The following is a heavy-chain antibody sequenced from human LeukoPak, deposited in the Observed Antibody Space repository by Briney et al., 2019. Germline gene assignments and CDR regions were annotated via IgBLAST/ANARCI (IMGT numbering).Heavy chain of an antibody. V-gene: IGHV1-18*01. CDR1: GYTFTNYG. Sequence: ALVKVSCKASGYTFTNYGITWVRQAPGQGLEWMGWISAYNGHTRYAQMFQGRVTMTTDASTTTAYMELRSLRSDDTAVYYCARGNYYGSGSYYTTLYWFDPWAREPWSPSPQ. J-gene: IGHJ5*02. CDR2: ISAYNGHT. CDR3: ARGNYYGSGSYYTTLYWFDP. D-gene: IGHD3-10*01.